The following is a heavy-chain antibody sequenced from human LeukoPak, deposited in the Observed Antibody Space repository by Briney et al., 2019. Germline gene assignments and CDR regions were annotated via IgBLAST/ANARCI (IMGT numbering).Heavy chain of an antibody. Sequence: GGSLRLSCAASGFTFSSYSMNWVRQAPGKGLEWVSSISSSSSYIYYADSVKGRFTISRDNAKNSLYLQMNSLRAEDTAVYYCAKVDHDSSGYFDYWGQGTLVTVSS. D-gene: IGHD3-22*01. V-gene: IGHV3-21*04. CDR2: ISSSSSYI. J-gene: IGHJ4*02. CDR3: AKVDHDSSGYFDY. CDR1: GFTFSSYS.